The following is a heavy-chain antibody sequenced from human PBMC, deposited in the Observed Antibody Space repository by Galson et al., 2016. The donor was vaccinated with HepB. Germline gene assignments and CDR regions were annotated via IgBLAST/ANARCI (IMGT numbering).Heavy chain of an antibody. J-gene: IGHJ5*02. CDR1: EFTFSTYV. CDR2: ISQSGDRT. V-gene: IGHV3-23*01. Sequence: SLRLSCAASEFTFSTYVMTWVRQAPGKGLEWVSAISQSGDRTYYAGSVRGRFTVSRDNSKSMVYLQMNSLRTEDTAVYYCAKGDLSELTKGLGDPWGQGTLGTVSS. CDR3: AKGDLSELTKGLGDP. D-gene: IGHD4/OR15-4a*01.